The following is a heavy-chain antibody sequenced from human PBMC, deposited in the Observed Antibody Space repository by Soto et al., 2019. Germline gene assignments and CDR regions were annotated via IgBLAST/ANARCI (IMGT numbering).Heavy chain of an antibody. Sequence: GASVKVSCKASGYTFTGYYMHWVRQAPGQGLEWMGWINPNSGGTNYAQKFQGRVTMTRDTSISTAYMELSRLRSDDTAVYYCAREIRLGYCSSTSCYTIGPQGWFDPWGQGTLVTVSS. J-gene: IGHJ5*02. CDR3: AREIRLGYCSSTSCYTIGPQGWFDP. D-gene: IGHD2-2*02. CDR2: INPNSGGT. CDR1: GYTFTGYY. V-gene: IGHV1-2*02.